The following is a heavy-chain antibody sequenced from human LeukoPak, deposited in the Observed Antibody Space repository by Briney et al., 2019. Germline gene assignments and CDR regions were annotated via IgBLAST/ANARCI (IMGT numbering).Heavy chain of an antibody. D-gene: IGHD3-10*01. J-gene: IGHJ4*02. Sequence: GGSLRLSCAASGFTFGSYAMTWVRQAPGKGLEWVSAISGSGGSTYYADSVKGRFTISRDNSKNTLYLQMNSLRAEDTAVYYCAKVRGSGWPYYFDYWGQGTQVTVSS. CDR1: GFTFGSYA. V-gene: IGHV3-23*01. CDR3: AKVRGSGWPYYFDY. CDR2: ISGSGGST.